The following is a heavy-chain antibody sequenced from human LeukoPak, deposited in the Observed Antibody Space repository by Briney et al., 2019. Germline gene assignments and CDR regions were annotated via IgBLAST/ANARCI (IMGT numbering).Heavy chain of an antibody. CDR1: GGSISGYY. Sequence: SETLSLTCTVSGGSISGYYWGWIRQPPGKGLEWIAYIHYSGSSKYSPSLKSRVTTSVDMPKNQFSLKLSSVTAADTAVYYCARYDNSGSALENWGQGTLVTVSS. D-gene: IGHD3-22*01. CDR2: IHYSGSS. V-gene: IGHV4-59*01. CDR3: ARYDNSGSALEN. J-gene: IGHJ4*02.